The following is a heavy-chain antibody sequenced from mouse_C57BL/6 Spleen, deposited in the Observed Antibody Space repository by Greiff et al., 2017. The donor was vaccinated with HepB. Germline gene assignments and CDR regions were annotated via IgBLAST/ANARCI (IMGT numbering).Heavy chain of an antibody. CDR3: AKNCWQGSSYAMDY. J-gene: IGHJ4*01. CDR1: GFSLTSYG. Sequence: VQLQQSGPGLVQPSQSLSITCTVSGFSLTSYGVHWVRQPPGKGLEWLGVIWSGGSTDYNAAFISRLSISKDNSKSQVFFKMNSLQADDTAVYYCAKNCWQGSSYAMDYWGQGTSVTVSS. CDR2: IWSGGST. V-gene: IGHV2-4*01. D-gene: IGHD1-1*01.